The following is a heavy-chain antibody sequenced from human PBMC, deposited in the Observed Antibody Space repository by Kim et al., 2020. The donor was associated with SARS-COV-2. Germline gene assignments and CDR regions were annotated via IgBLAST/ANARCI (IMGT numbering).Heavy chain of an antibody. V-gene: IGHV3-74*01. J-gene: IGHJ6*02. CDR2: INSDGGST. CDR3: ARDLKRGDYDFYGMDV. Sequence: GGSLRLSCAASGFTFSRYWMHWVRQAPGKGLVWVSRINSDGGSTTYADSVKGRFTISRDNAKNMLYLQMSSLRAEDTAVYYCARDLKRGDYDFYGMDVWGQGTTVTVSS. D-gene: IGHD3-3*01. CDR1: GFTFSRYW.